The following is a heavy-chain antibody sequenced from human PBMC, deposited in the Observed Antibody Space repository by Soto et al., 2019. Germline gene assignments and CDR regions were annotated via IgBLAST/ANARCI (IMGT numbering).Heavy chain of an antibody. CDR3: AMGCSSTSCYHNYYYYGMDV. J-gene: IGHJ6*02. CDR1: GYSFTSYW. CDR2: IYPGDSDT. Sequence: GESLMISCKGSGYSFTSYWIGWVRQMPGKGLEWMGVIYPGDSDTRYSPSFQGQVTISADKSISTAYLQWSSLKASDTAMYYCAMGCSSTSCYHNYYYYGMDVWGQGTTVTVSS. V-gene: IGHV5-51*01. D-gene: IGHD2-2*01.